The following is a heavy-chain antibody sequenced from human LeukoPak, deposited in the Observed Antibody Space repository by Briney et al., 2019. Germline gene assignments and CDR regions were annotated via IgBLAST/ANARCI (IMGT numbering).Heavy chain of an antibody. CDR3: AKGGYLSSGYYGDYFDY. CDR2: INWNGGST. J-gene: IGHJ4*02. V-gene: IGHV3-20*04. D-gene: IGHD3-22*01. CDR1: GFTFDDYG. Sequence: GGSLRLSCAASGFTFDDYGMSWVRQAPGKGLEWVSGINWNGGSTGYADSVKGRFTTSRDNAKNSLYLQMNSLRSEDTALYYCAKGGYLSSGYYGDYFDYWGQGTLVTVSS.